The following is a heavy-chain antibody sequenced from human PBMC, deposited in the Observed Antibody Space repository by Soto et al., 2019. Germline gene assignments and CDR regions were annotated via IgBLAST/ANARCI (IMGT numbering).Heavy chain of an antibody. CDR2: ISSSSSTI. Sequence: EVQLVESGGGLVQPGGSLRLSCAASGFTFSSYSMNWVRQAPGKGLEWVSYISSSSSTIYYADSVKGRFTISRDNAKNSLYLQMNSLRDEDTAVYYCARDQKMGKQWLVLPGDWFDPWGQGTLVTVSS. D-gene: IGHD6-19*01. CDR3: ARDQKMGKQWLVLPGDWFDP. CDR1: GFTFSSYS. J-gene: IGHJ5*02. V-gene: IGHV3-48*02.